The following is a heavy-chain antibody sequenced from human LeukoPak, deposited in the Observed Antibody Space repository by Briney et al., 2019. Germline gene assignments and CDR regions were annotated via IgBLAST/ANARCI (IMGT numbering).Heavy chain of an antibody. CDR3: ARLIKISFWSGYYTVPTGWFDP. Sequence: GGSLRLSCAASGFTFSSYSMNWVRQAPGKGLEWVSYISSSSSTIYYADSVKGRFTISRDNAKNSLYLQMNSLRAEDTAVYYCARLIKISFWSGYYTVPTGWFDPWGQGTLVTASS. D-gene: IGHD3-3*01. CDR2: ISSSSSTI. J-gene: IGHJ5*02. V-gene: IGHV3-48*01. CDR1: GFTFSSYS.